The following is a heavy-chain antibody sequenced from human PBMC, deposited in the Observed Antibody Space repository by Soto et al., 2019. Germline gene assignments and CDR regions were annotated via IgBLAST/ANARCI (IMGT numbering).Heavy chain of an antibody. Sequence: EVQLVESGGGLVKPGGSLRLSCAASGFTFSGHTINWVRQAPGKGLEWVSSVSSSSSYIYYADSVKGRFTVSRDNSEKSLYLQMNSLRAEDTAIYYCARCMGFDGSGYAFFESWGPGTLVTVSS. CDR3: ARCMGFDGSGYAFFES. CDR1: GFTFSGHT. D-gene: IGHD3-10*01. V-gene: IGHV3-21*01. CDR2: VSSSSSYI. J-gene: IGHJ4*02.